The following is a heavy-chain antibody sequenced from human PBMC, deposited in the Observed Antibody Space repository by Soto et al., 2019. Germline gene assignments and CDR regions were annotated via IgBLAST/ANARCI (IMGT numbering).Heavy chain of an antibody. CDR3: ARDRSPSSGYYQYWVDR. J-gene: IGHJ5*02. CDR2: IIPISGTA. Sequence: QVQLVQSGAEVKKPGSSVKVSCKASGGTFSSYAITWVRPAPGQGLEWMGGIIPISGTANYAQKFQGRGTITADESTSTAYMEMSSLRSEDRAVYYYARDRSPSSGYYQYWVDRWGQGTLVSLSS. CDR1: GGTFSSYA. D-gene: IGHD3-22*01. V-gene: IGHV1-69*12.